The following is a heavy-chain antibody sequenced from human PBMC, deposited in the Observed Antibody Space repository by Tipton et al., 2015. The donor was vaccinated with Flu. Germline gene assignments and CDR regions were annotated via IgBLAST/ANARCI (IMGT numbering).Heavy chain of an antibody. J-gene: IGHJ4*02. V-gene: IGHV3-49*04. D-gene: IGHD6-13*01. CDR3: TRDSSWYSAFDY. Sequence: SLRLSCTASGFTFGDYAMSWVRQAPGKGLEWVGFIRSKAYGGTTEYAASVKGRFTISRDDSKSIAYLQMNSLKTEDTAVYYFTRDSSWYSAFDYWGQGTLVTVSS. CDR1: GFTFGDYA. CDR2: IRSKAYGGTT.